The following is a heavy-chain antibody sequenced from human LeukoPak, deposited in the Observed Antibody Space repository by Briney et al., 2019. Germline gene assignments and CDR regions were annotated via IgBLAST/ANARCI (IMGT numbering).Heavy chain of an antibody. V-gene: IGHV3-21*01. CDR2: ISSSSSSI. Sequence: GGSLRLSCAASGFTFSSYSMNWVRQAPGKGLEWVSSISSSSSSIYYADSVKGRFTISRDNAKNSLYLQMNSLRADDTAVYYCARASGDIVETATMGSYWGQGTLVTVSS. D-gene: IGHD5-18*01. CDR1: GFTFSSYS. CDR3: ARASGDIVETATMGSY. J-gene: IGHJ4*02.